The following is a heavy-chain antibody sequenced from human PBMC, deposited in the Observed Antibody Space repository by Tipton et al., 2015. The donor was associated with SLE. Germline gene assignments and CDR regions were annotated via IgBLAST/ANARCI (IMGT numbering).Heavy chain of an antibody. D-gene: IGHD3-10*01. J-gene: IGHJ3*02. V-gene: IGHV4-34*01. CDR1: GGSSSGYY. Sequence: TLSLTCAVYGGSSSGYYWSWIRQPPGKGLEWIGEINHSGSTNYNPSLKSRVTISVDTSKNQFSLKLSSVTAADTAVYYCARDATPMVRGVMAFDIWGQGTMVTVSS. CDR3: ARDATPMVRGVMAFDI. CDR2: INHSGST.